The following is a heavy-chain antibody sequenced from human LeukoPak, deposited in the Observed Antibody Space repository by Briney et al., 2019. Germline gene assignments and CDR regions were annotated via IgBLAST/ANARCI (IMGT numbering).Heavy chain of an antibody. D-gene: IGHD2-2*02. CDR3: ATGRYQLLYDWFDP. Sequence: ASVKVSCKVSGYTLTELSMHWVRQAPGKGLEWMGGFDPEDGETIYAQKIQGRVTMTEDTSTDTAYMELSSLRSEDTAVYYCATGRYQLLYDWFDPWGQGTLVTVSS. CDR2: FDPEDGET. J-gene: IGHJ5*02. CDR1: GYTLTELS. V-gene: IGHV1-24*01.